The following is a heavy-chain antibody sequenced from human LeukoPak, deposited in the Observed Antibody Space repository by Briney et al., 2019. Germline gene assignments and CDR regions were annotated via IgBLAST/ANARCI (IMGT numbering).Heavy chain of an antibody. J-gene: IGHJ5*02. Sequence: GASVKVSCKASGYTFTSYYMHWVRQAPGQGLEWMGIINPSGGSTSYAQKFQGRVTMTRDTSTSTVYMELSSLRSEDTAVYYCARDRNIVVVPAASLYGSRSRCWFDPWGQGTLVTVSS. CDR1: GYTFTSYY. D-gene: IGHD2-2*01. V-gene: IGHV1-46*01. CDR3: ARDRNIVVVPAASLYGSRSRCWFDP. CDR2: INPSGGST.